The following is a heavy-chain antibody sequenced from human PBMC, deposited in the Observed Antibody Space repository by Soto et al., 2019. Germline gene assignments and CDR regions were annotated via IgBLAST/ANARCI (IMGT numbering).Heavy chain of an antibody. CDR1: GGSISSGGYY. Sequence: QVQLQESGPGLVKPSQTLSLTCTVSGGSISSGGYYWSWIRQHPGKGLEWIGYIYYSGSTYYNPSLKSRVTISVDTSKNQFSLQLSSVTAADTAVYYCARASRLLSYCGGDCYSPAYGMAVWGQGTTVTVSS. V-gene: IGHV4-31*03. D-gene: IGHD2-21*02. CDR3: ARASRLLSYCGGDCYSPAYGMAV. J-gene: IGHJ6*02. CDR2: IYYSGST.